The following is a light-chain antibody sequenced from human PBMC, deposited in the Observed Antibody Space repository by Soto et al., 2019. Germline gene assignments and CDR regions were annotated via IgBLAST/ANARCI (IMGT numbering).Light chain of an antibody. CDR3: QQANTFPLS. Sequence: DIRMTQSPSSVSASVGDRVTITCRASQGISSWLAWYQQKSGKAPKLLMYAASSLKSGVPSRFSGSGSGTDFTLTVSGLQPGDFANDYCQQANTFPLSFGGGTKVEIK. CDR2: AAS. CDR1: QGISSW. V-gene: IGKV1D-12*01. J-gene: IGKJ4*01.